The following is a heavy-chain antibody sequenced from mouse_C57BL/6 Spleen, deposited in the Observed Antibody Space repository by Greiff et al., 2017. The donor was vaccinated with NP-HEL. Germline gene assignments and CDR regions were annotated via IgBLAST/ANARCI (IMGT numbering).Heavy chain of an antibody. V-gene: IGHV1-55*01. J-gene: IGHJ1*03. CDR3: ARGILRYWYFDV. CDR2: IYPGSGST. CDR1: GYTFTSYW. Sequence: VQLQESGAELVKPGASVKMSCKASGYTFTSYWITCVKQRPGQGLEWIGDIYPGSGSTNYNEKFKSKATLTVDTSSSTAYMQLSSLTSEDSAVYYCARGILRYWYFDVWGTGTTVTVSS. D-gene: IGHD1-1*01.